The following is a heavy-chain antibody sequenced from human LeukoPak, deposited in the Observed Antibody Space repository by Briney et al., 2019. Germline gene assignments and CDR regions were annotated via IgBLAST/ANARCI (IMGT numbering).Heavy chain of an antibody. CDR2: INYRGST. CDR1: GGSFSSYY. J-gene: IGHJ4*02. Sequence: SETLSLTCAVYGGSFSSYYWSWIRQPPGKGLEYIGSINYRGSTYYNPSLKSRVTLSVDTSKNQFSLKLNSVTAADTAVYYCATYKYDYVWGNQHFDYWGQGTLVAVSS. D-gene: IGHD3-16*01. V-gene: IGHV4-34*10. CDR3: ATYKYDYVWGNQHFDY.